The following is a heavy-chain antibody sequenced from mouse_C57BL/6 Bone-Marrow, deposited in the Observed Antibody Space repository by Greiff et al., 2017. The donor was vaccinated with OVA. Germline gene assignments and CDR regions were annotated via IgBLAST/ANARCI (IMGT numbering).Heavy chain of an antibody. V-gene: IGHV5-6*02. CDR3: ARRYYGSAWFAY. CDR2: ISSGGSYT. D-gene: IGHD1-1*01. J-gene: IGHJ3*01. Sequence: EVKLMESGGDLVKPGGSLKLSCAASGFTFSSYGMSWVRQTPDKRLEWVATISSGGSYTYYPDSVKGRFTISRDNAKNTLYLQMSSLKSEDTAMYYCARRYYGSAWFAYWGQGTLVTVSA. CDR1: GFTFSSYG.